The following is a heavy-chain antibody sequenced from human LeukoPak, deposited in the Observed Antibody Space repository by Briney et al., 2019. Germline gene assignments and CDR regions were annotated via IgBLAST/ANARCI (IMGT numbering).Heavy chain of an antibody. J-gene: IGHJ4*02. D-gene: IGHD2-2*01. V-gene: IGHV1-8*03. Sequence: ASVKVSCKASGYTFTSHDINWVRQATGQGLEWMGWMNPNSGNTGYAQKFQGRVTFTRNTSISTAYMELTSLRSEDTAVYYCAASYQLHRGGWLGWGQGTLVTVSS. CDR2: MNPNSGNT. CDR3: AASYQLHRGGWLG. CDR1: GYTFTSHD.